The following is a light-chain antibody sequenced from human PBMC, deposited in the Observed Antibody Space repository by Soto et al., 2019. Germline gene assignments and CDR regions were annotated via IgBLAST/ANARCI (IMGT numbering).Light chain of an antibody. V-gene: IGKV3-20*01. CDR2: AAS. CDR3: QQYSDSPRT. J-gene: IGKJ1*01. Sequence: ENVLTQSPGTLSLSPGERATLSCRASQTVTGSYLAWYQQKPGQTPNLLINAASTRATGIPDRFSASGSGTDFTLTITRLEPEDFAVYYCQQYSDSPRTFGQGTRVEIK. CDR1: QTVTGSY.